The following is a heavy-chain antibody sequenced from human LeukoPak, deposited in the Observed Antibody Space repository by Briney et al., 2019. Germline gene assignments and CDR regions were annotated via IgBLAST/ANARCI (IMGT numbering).Heavy chain of an antibody. V-gene: IGHV4-59*01. J-gene: IGHJ4*02. D-gene: IGHD3-10*01. CDR1: GGSISSYY. CDR2: IYYSGST. CDR3: ARGTEWFGDPTPFDY. Sequence: KPSETLSLTCTVSGGSISSYYWSWIRQPPGKGLEWIGYIYYSGSTNYNPSLKSRVTISVDTSKNQFSLKLSSVTAADTAVYYCARGTEWFGDPTPFDYWGQGTLVTVSS.